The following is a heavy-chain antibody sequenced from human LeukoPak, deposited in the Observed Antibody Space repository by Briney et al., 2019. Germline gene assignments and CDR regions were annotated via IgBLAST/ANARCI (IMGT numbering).Heavy chain of an antibody. J-gene: IGHJ4*02. D-gene: IGHD4-17*01. Sequence: GGSLRLSCTASGFTFSAYCMNWVRQAPGKGLEWIAYFSSSTGTISYADSVKGRFTISRDNAENSLYLQMSSLRVEDTAVYYCARDRRYGDYPYYLDYWGQGTVVTVSS. CDR3: ARDRRYGDYPYYLDY. CDR2: FSSSTGTI. CDR1: GFTFSAYC. V-gene: IGHV3-48*01.